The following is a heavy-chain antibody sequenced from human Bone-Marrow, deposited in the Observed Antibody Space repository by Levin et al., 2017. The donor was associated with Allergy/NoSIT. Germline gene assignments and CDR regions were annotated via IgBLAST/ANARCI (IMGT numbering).Heavy chain of an antibody. D-gene: IGHD3-10*01. CDR3: AREDSITMVRGVILAGRNWFDP. J-gene: IGHJ5*02. V-gene: IGHV3-11*01. CDR1: GFTFSDYY. Sequence: GESLKISCAASGFTFSDYYMSWIRQAPGKGLEWVSYISSSGSTIYYADSVKGRFTISRDNAKNSLYLQMNSLRAEDTAVYYCAREDSITMVRGVILAGRNWFDPWGQGTLVTVSS. CDR2: ISSSGSTI.